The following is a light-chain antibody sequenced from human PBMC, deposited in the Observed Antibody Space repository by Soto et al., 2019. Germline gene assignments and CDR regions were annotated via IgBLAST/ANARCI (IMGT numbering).Light chain of an antibody. J-gene: IGKJ1*01. CDR2: KAS. CDR1: QSISTW. CDR3: QQYENYSRWT. V-gene: IGKV1-5*03. Sequence: DLQMTQSPSTLSASVGDRVTITCRASQSISTWLAWYQQKPGKAPKLLIFKASSLEGGVPSRFSGSGSGTEFTLTISSLQPDDFATYYCQQYENYSRWTFGQGTKVEIK.